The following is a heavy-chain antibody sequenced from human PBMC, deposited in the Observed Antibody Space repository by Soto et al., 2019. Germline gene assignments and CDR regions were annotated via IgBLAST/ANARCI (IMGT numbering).Heavy chain of an antibody. J-gene: IGHJ3*02. CDR1: GGSISSGGYS. CDR2: IYHSGST. V-gene: IGHV4-30-2*01. CDR3: ARAAVGAVHT. D-gene: IGHD1-26*01. Sequence: PSETLSLTCAVSGGSISSGGYSWSWIRQPPGKGLEWIGYIYHSGSTYYNPSLKSRVTISVDRSKNQFSLKLSSVTAADTAVYYCARAAVGAVHTWGQGTMVTVSS.